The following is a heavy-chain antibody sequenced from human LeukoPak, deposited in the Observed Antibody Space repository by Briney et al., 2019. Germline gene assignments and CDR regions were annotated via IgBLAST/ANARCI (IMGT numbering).Heavy chain of an antibody. D-gene: IGHD6-13*01. J-gene: IGHJ4*02. CDR3: ARGTVCGSGGKCSGSWYYDY. Sequence: ASVKVSCKASGYTFTGYYMHWVRQAPGQGLEWMGWINPNSGGTNYAQKFQGRVTMTRDTSISTAYMDLSSLRSEDTAVYYCARGTVCGSGGKCSGSWYYDYWGQGTLVTVSS. CDR1: GYTFTGYY. CDR2: INPNSGGT. V-gene: IGHV1-2*02.